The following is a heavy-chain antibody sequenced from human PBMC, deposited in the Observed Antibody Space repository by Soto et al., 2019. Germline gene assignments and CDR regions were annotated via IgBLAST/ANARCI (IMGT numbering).Heavy chain of an antibody. J-gene: IGHJ4*02. CDR1: GVSISIYY. V-gene: IGHV4-4*07. CDR3: ARALSSADGLYFEF. CDR2: IHTTDGT. D-gene: IGHD2-2*01. Sequence: PSETLSLTCTLYGVSISIYYWSWIRQPAGKGMEWIGRIHTTDGTNYNPYLKSRVTMSIDTSNNQFSLKLSSLTAADTAVYYCARALSSADGLYFEFWGQGTLVTVSS.